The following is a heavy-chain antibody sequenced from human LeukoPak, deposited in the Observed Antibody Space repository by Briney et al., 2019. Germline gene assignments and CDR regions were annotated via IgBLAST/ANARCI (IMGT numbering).Heavy chain of an antibody. D-gene: IGHD3-16*01. CDR2: IYTSGST. CDR3: ARDLGAGSLFDY. V-gene: IGHV4-4*07. CDR1: GGSISSYY. J-gene: IGHJ4*02. Sequence: SKTLSLTCTVSGGSISSYYWSWIRQPAGKGLEWIGRIYTSGSTNYNPSLKSRVTMSVDTSKNQFSRKLSSVTAADTAVYYCARDLGAGSLFDYWGQGTLVTVSS.